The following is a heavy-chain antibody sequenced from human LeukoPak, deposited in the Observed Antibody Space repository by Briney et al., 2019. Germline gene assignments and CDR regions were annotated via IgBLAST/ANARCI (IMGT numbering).Heavy chain of an antibody. CDR2: INWNGDST. CDR1: GFNFDDYG. V-gene: IGHV3-20*04. D-gene: IGHD3-10*02. CDR3: AELGITMIGGV. Sequence: PGGSLRLSCTASGFNFDDYGMSWVRQAPGKGLEWVSSINWNGDSTGYADSVKGRFTISRDNAKNSLYLQMNSLRAEDTAVYYCAELGITMIGGVWGKGTTVTISS. J-gene: IGHJ6*04.